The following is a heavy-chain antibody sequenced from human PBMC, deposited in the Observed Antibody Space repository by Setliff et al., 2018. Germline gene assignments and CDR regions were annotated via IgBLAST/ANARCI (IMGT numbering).Heavy chain of an antibody. D-gene: IGHD3-3*01. J-gene: IGHJ4*02. V-gene: IGHV4-39*07. Sequence: SETLSLTCTVSGGSISSGGYYWSWIRQPPGKGLEWIGEINHSGSTNYNPSLKSLVTISVDTSKNQFSLKLSSVTAADTAVYYCARVDNFWSGPIDYWGQGTLVTVSS. CDR3: ARVDNFWSGPIDY. CDR1: GGSISSGGYY. CDR2: INHSGST.